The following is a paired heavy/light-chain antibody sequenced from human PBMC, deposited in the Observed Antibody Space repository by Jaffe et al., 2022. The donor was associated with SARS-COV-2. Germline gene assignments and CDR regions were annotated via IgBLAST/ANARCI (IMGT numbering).Light chain of an antibody. J-gene: IGKJ2*01. CDR1: QSVGSH. CDR2: GAS. V-gene: IGKV3-15*01. CDR3: QQYNHWPPYT. Sequence: EIVMTQSPATLSASPGESATLSCRASQSVGSHLAWYQQKPGQAPRLLIYGASTRATGISTRFSGSGSGTEFTLTIISLQSEDFAVYYCQQYNHWPPYTFGQGTKLEIK.
Heavy chain of an antibody. V-gene: IGHV5-51*01. Sequence: EVQLVQSGAEVKKPGESLRISCKGSGYSIPTYWIGWVRQMPGKGLEWMGIIYPGDSDTRYSPSFQGQVTISADKSISTAYLQWSSLKASDTAMYYCAGPPNYYDTSGYYCAVWGQGTLVTVSS. D-gene: IGHD3-22*01. J-gene: IGHJ4*02. CDR1: GYSIPTYW. CDR2: IYPGDSDT. CDR3: AGPPNYYDTSGYYCAV.